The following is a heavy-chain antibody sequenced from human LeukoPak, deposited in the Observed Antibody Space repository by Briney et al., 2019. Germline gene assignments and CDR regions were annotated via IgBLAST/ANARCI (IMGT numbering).Heavy chain of an antibody. CDR2: IYYSGST. V-gene: IGHV4-39*01. D-gene: IGHD5-18*01. Sequence: SETLSLTCTVSGGSISSSSYYWGWIRQPPGKGLEWIGSIYYSGSTYYNPSLKSRVTISVDTSKNQYSLKLSSVTAADTAVYYCVRLVLGGYSYGFWRQGTLVTVSS. CDR3: VRLVLGGYSYGF. J-gene: IGHJ4*02. CDR1: GGSISSSSYY.